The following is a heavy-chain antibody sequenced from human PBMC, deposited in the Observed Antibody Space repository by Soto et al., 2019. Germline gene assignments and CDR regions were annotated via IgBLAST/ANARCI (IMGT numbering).Heavy chain of an antibody. Sequence: GGTLRLSCAASGFTFSSYAMHWVRQAPGKGLEWVAVISYDGSNKYYADSVKGRFTISRDNSKNTLYLQMNSLRAEDTAVYYCASGLGGVDYYDSSGYYHPYDAFDIWGQGTMVTVS. CDR1: GFTFSSYA. V-gene: IGHV3-30-3*01. D-gene: IGHD3-22*01. CDR3: ASGLGGVDYYDSSGYYHPYDAFDI. CDR2: ISYDGSNK. J-gene: IGHJ3*02.